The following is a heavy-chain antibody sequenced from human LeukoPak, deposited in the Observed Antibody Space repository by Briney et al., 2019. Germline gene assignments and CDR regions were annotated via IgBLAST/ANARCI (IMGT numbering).Heavy chain of an antibody. V-gene: IGHV1-46*01. D-gene: IGHD6-13*01. CDR1: GYTFTSYY. Sequence: ASVKVSCKASGYTFTSYYMHWVRQAPGQGLEWMGIINLNGNSTNYAQMFQGRVTMTRDTSTSTVYVELSSLRSEDTAVYYCAREYLTIAAADHFDYWGQGTLVTVSS. CDR2: INLNGNST. J-gene: IGHJ4*02. CDR3: AREYLTIAAADHFDY.